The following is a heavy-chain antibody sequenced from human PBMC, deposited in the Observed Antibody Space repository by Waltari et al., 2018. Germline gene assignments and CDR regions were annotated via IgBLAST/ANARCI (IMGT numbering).Heavy chain of an antibody. J-gene: IGHJ4*02. V-gene: IGHV3-33*01. CDR3: ARDLSRQWLLPVGFDY. Sequence: QVQLVESGGGVVQPGRSLRLSCAASGFTFSGYGLHWVRQAPGRGLEWVALIWYDGSNQHYADSVKGRFTISRDNSKTSLYLQMNSLRADDTAIYYCARDLSRQWLLPVGFDYWGQGTLVTVSS. CDR1: GFTFSGYG. CDR2: IWYDGSNQ. D-gene: IGHD3-22*01.